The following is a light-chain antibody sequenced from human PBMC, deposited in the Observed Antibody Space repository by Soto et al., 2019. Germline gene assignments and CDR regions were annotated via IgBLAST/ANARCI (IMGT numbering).Light chain of an antibody. CDR2: AAS. Sequence: AIRMTQSPSSFSASTGARVTITCRASQGISSYLAWYQHKPGKAPKLLIYAASTLQRGVPSRFSGSGAGTDFTLTISGLQSEDLATYDGQQYYSYPPTFGQGTKVEIK. CDR1: QGISSY. J-gene: IGKJ1*01. CDR3: QQYYSYPPT. V-gene: IGKV1-8*01.